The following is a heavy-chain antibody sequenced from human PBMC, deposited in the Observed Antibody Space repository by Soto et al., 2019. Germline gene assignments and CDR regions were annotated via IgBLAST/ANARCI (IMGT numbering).Heavy chain of an antibody. CDR3: ARGAIAIFGVVPNWFDP. J-gene: IGHJ5*02. V-gene: IGHV4-30-2*01. D-gene: IGHD3-3*01. Sequence: KPSETLSLTCAVSGGSVSVSGYSWNWIRQAPGKGLEWIGYIYRSGTTYYNPSLKSRVTISVDKSKNQFSLTLSSVTAADTAVYYCARGAIAIFGVVPNWFDPWGQGTLVTVSS. CDR1: GGSVSVSGYS. CDR2: IYRSGTT.